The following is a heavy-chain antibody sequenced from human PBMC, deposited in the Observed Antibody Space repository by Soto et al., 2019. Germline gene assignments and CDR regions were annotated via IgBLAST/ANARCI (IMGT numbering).Heavy chain of an antibody. CDR1: GGSISSVGYC. J-gene: IGHJ6*02. CDR3: ARSDYDFWSGTQRRYYYYYGMDV. Sequence: SVTLCLTWTVSGGSISSVGYCWIWISQQPGKGLERIGYIYYSGSTYYNPSLKSRVTISVDTSKNQFSLKLSSVTAADTAVYYCARSDYDFWSGTQRRYYYYYGMDVWGQGTTVTVSS. D-gene: IGHD3-3*01. V-gene: IGHV4-31*02. CDR2: IYYSGST.